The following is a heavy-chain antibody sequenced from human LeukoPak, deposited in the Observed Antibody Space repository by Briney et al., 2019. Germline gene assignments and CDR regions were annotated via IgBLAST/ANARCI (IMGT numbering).Heavy chain of an antibody. D-gene: IGHD2-2*02. Sequence: SEPLSLTCTVSGGSIRSSSYYWGWIRQPPGKGLEWIGSIYYSGTTSYYNPSLKSRVTISVDTSKNQFSLKLSSVTAADTAVYYCARQLYEYMRYYFDYWGQGTLVTVSS. CDR2: IYYSGTTS. V-gene: IGHV4-39*01. CDR1: GGSIRSSSYY. CDR3: ARQLYEYMRYYFDY. J-gene: IGHJ4*02.